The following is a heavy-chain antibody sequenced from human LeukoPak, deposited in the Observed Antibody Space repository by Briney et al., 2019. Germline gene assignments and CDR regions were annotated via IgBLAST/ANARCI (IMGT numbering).Heavy chain of an antibody. D-gene: IGHD3-10*01. CDR2: INHSGST. V-gene: IGHV4-30-2*01. CDR3: ARGYYYGSGSYYNVYYYYYGMDV. Sequence: SQALSLACAVSGGSISSGGYSWSWIRQPPGKGLEWIGEINHSGSTNYNPSLKSRVTISVDTSKNQFSLKLSSVTAADTAVYYCARGYYYGSGSYYNVYYYYYGMDVWGQGTTVTVSS. J-gene: IGHJ6*02. CDR1: GGSISSGGYS.